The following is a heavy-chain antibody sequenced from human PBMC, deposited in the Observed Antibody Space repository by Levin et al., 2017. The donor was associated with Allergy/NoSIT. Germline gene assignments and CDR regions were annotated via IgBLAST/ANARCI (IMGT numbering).Heavy chain of an antibody. Sequence: LSLTCAASGFTFSSYAMSWVRQAPGKGLEWVSAISGSGGSTYYADSVKGRFTISRDNSKNTLYLQMNSLRAEDTAVYYCAKGPVYGETPYFDYWGQGTLVTVSS. CDR3: AKGPVYGETPYFDY. J-gene: IGHJ4*02. D-gene: IGHD5/OR15-5a*01. CDR1: GFTFSSYA. V-gene: IGHV3-23*01. CDR2: ISGSGGST.